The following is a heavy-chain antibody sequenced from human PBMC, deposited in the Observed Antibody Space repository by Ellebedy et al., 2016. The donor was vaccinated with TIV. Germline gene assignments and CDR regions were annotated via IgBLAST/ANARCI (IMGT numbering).Heavy chain of an antibody. D-gene: IGHD7-27*01. V-gene: IGHV3-23*01. Sequence: GESLKISCAASGFTFSSYAMSWVRQAPGKGLEWVSAISGSGGSTYYADSVKGRFTISRDNSKNTLYLQMNSLRAEDTAVYYCAKGDWGLGVTFDYWGQGTLVTVSS. CDR2: ISGSGGST. CDR1: GFTFSSYA. CDR3: AKGDWGLGVTFDY. J-gene: IGHJ4*02.